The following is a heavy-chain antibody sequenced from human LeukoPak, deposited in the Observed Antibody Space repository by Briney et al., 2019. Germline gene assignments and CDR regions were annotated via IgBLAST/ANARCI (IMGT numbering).Heavy chain of an antibody. V-gene: IGHV3-53*01. CDR1: GFTASSNY. CDR2: IYSGGST. Sequence: GGSLRLSCAASGFTASSNYMSWVRQAPGKGLEWVSVIYSGGSTYYADSVKGRFTISRVNSKNTLYLQMDNLRAEDTAVYYCAKSGGGGYSRSTKIGEGYFDYWGQGTLVTVSS. J-gene: IGHJ4*02. CDR3: AKSGGGGYSRSTKIGEGYFDY. D-gene: IGHD2-15*01.